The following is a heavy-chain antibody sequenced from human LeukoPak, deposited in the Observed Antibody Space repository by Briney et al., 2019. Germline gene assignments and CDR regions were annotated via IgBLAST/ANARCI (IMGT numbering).Heavy chain of an antibody. V-gene: IGHV4-59*08. CDR1: GGSTSSDY. Sequence: SETLSLTCTVSGGSTSSDYWSWIRQSPGKGLEWVGYVYNSGDTGKNPSLKSRVTILLDTSKNQCSLKLTSVSAADTAVYYCAGLKLGAYFDLWGRGTLVTVSS. CDR2: VYNSGDT. CDR3: AGLKLGAYFDL. J-gene: IGHJ2*01. D-gene: IGHD3-16*01.